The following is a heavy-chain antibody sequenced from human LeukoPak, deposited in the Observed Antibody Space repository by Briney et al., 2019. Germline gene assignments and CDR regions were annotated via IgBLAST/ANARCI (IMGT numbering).Heavy chain of an antibody. CDR1: GYTFTSYG. CDR2: ISAYNGNT. CDR3: ARVRIVVVTAIPVDAFDI. J-gene: IGHJ3*02. V-gene: IGHV1-18*01. D-gene: IGHD2-21*02. Sequence: ASVKVSCKASGYTFTSYGISWVRQAPGQGLEWMGWISAYNGNTNYAQKLQGRVTMTTDTSTSTAYMELRSLRSDDTAVYYCARVRIVVVTAIPVDAFDIWGQGTMVTVSS.